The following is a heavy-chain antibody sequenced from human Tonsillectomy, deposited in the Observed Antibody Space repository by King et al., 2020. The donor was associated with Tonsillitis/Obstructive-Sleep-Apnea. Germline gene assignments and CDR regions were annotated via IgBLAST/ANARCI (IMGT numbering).Heavy chain of an antibody. CDR1: GYTYIRYG. CDR2: ISAYNANT. D-gene: IGHD6-13*01. J-gene: IGHJ4*02. CDR3: ARDGGYSSTCYEVY. Sequence: QLVQSGAEVKKPGASVKVSCKASGYTYIRYGISWVRQAPGQGLEWMGWISAYNANTNYAQKFQGRVTMTTDTSTSTAYMVLRSLRSDDTAVYYCARDGGYSSTCYEVYWGQGTLVTVSS. V-gene: IGHV1-18*01.